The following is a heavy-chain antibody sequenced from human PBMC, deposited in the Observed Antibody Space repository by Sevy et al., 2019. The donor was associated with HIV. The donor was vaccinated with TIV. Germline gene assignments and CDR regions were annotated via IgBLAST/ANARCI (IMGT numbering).Heavy chain of an antibody. CDR1: GYSMTSGYF. CDR2: LYHSGTT. V-gene: IGHV4-38-2*01. J-gene: IGHJ4*02. Sequence: ETLSLTWAVSGYSMTSGYFWGWIRQSPGKGLEWIGSLYHSGTTYYSPSLKSRVTLSVDTSKNQFSLKVRSVTAADTAVYYCARVDSSGWSDYWGQGTLVTVSS. CDR3: ARVDSSGWSDY. D-gene: IGHD6-13*01.